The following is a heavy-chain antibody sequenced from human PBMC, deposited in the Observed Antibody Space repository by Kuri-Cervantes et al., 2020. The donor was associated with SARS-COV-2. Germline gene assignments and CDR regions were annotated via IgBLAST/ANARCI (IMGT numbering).Heavy chain of an antibody. CDR1: GFTFDDYA. CDR3: RYGDYTFDY. V-gene: IGHV3-9*01. D-gene: IGHD4-17*01. CDR2: ISWNSGSI. J-gene: IGHJ4*02. Sequence: GGSLRLSCAASGFTFDDYAMHWVRQAPGKGLEWVSGISWNSGSIGYADSVKGRFTISRDNAKNSLYLQMNSLRAEDTAVYYCRYGDYTFDYWGQGTLVTVSS.